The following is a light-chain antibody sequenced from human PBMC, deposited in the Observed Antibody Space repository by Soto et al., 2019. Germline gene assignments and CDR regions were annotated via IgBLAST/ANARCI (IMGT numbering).Light chain of an antibody. CDR2: DVS. Sequence: QSALTQPASVSGSPGQSITISCNGTSSDVGGYNSGSWYQQHPGKAPKLMIYDVSNRPSGVSNRFAGSKSVHTASLTISGLQAEDEADYYCSSYTSSSTVVCGGGTQLTVL. V-gene: IGLV2-14*01. CDR1: SSDVGGYNS. J-gene: IGLJ2*01. CDR3: SSYTSSSTVV.